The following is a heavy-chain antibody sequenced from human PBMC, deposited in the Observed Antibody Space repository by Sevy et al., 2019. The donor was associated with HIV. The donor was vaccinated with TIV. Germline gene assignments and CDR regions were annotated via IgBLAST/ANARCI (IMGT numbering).Heavy chain of an antibody. CDR1: GFSFSSYA. V-gene: IGHV3-30-3*01. CDR2: ISYDGSNK. J-gene: IGHJ3*02. CDR3: ARDPRDVVVPAAMFDI. Sequence: GGSLRLSCAASGFSFSSYAMHWVRQAPGKGLEWVAVISYDGSNKYYADSVKGRFTISRDNSKNTLYLQMNSLRAEDTAVYYCARDPRDVVVPAAMFDIWGQGTMVTVSS. D-gene: IGHD2-2*01.